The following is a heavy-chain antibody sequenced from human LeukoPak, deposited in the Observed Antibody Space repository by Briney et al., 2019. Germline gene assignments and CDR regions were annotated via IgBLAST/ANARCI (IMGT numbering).Heavy chain of an antibody. CDR2: IYYSGST. V-gene: IGHV4-39*07. Sequence: SETLSLTCTVSGGSIGSSSYYWGWIRQPPGKGLEWIGSIYYSGSTYYNPSLKSRVTISVDTSKNQFSLKLSSVTAADTAVYYCARGTYYYYYMDVWGKGTTVTVSS. J-gene: IGHJ6*03. CDR3: ARGTYYYYYMDV. CDR1: GGSIGSSSYY. D-gene: IGHD1-1*01.